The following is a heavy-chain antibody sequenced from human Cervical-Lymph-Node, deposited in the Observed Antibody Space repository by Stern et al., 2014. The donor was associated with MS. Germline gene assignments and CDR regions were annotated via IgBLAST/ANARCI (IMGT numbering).Heavy chain of an antibody. J-gene: IGHJ4*02. CDR2: INTKSGDP. D-gene: IGHD2-15*01. V-gene: IGHV7-4-1*04. Sequence: QVQLVQSGSELKKPGASVKISCKASGYSFSDYAMNWVRQAPGKGLEWMGWINTKSGDPTYAQDFTGRFVFSVDTSVSLASLQISSLQSDDTAVYYCATSNKWSNFDFWGQGTLVIVSS. CDR3: ATSNKWSNFDF. CDR1: GYSFSDYA.